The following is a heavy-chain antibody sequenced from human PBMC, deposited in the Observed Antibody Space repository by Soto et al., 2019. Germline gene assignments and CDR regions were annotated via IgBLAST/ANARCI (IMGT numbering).Heavy chain of an antibody. CDR2: MHHSGST. V-gene: IGHV4-4*02. J-gene: IGHJ4*02. D-gene: IGHD3-10*01. CDR3: ATGNVYYYGSGGLWDQ. Sequence: QVRLQESGPGLVNPSGTLSLTCVVSGGSITSPNWWTWVRPPPGRGLEWIAEMHHSGSTNYSPSLTSRVVMSIDKSKNQFYLKLNSVTAADTAVYYCATGNVYYYGSGGLWDQWGRGALVTVSS. CDR1: GGSITSPNW.